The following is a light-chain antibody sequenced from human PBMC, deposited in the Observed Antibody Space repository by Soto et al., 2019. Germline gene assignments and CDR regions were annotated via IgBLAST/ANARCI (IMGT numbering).Light chain of an antibody. CDR1: HGINNY. V-gene: IGKV1-16*02. J-gene: IGKJ5*01. CDR2: AAS. CDR3: QQYDTFPAT. Sequence: DIQMTQSPSSLSASVGDRVTITCRASHGINNYLAWFQHKPGTAPKSLIYAASTLQTGVPSKFSGSGSGTDFTLTISSLQPEDFATYYCQQYDTFPATFGQGTRLEIK.